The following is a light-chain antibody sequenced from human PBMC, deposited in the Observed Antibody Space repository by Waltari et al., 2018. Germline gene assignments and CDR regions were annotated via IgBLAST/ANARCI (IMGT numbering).Light chain of an antibody. Sequence: DIQMTQSPSSLSASAGDRVTITCRASQGISTYLNWYQQKPGKAPKRLIYAASSLESGVPSRFSGSVSGTDFTLTISSLQPEDVATYYCLQYNSIPFTFGGGTKVEIK. CDR2: AAS. J-gene: IGKJ4*01. V-gene: IGKV1-17*01. CDR3: LQYNSIPFT. CDR1: QGISTY.